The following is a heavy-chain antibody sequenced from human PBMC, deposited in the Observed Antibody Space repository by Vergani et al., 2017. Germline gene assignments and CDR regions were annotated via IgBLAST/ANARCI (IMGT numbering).Heavy chain of an antibody. Sequence: QVQLVQSGAEVKKPGASVRVSCKASGYTFTDYYVHWVRQAPGEGLQWMGWINPNSGDTNYAQRFQGRVTMTRDTSISTAYMNLSRLTSDDTAVYYCERDWYRGSGGYSFEHWGQGTLVTVSS. J-gene: IGHJ4*02. CDR2: INPNSGDT. D-gene: IGHD3-10*01. CDR3: ERDWYRGSGGYSFEH. V-gene: IGHV1-2*02. CDR1: GYTFTDYY.